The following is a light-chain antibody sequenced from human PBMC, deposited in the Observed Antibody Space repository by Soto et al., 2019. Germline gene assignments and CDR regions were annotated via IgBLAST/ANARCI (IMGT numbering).Light chain of an antibody. J-gene: IGLJ1*01. V-gene: IGLV3-21*02. CDR2: DDK. Sequence: SYELTQPPSVSVSPGQTASITCGGDNIGTKSVHWYQQRPGQAPVLVVYDDKKRPSGIPERFSGSNSGNTATLTISRVETGDDADYYCQVCERFSDHYVFASGTKVTVL. CDR3: QVCERFSDHYV. CDR1: NIGTKS.